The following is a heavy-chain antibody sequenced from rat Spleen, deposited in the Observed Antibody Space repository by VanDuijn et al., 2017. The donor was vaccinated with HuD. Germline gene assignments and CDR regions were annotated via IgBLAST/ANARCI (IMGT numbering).Heavy chain of an antibody. J-gene: IGHJ2*01. CDR1: GFTFNNYW. CDR2: ITNTGGST. CDR3: TRDADDGSLFDY. V-gene: IGHV5-31*01. Sequence: EVQLVESGGGLVQPGRSLKLPCVASGFTFNNYWMTWIRQAPGKGLEWVASITNTGGSTYYPDSVKGRFTISRDNAKSTLYLQMNSLRSEDTATYYCTRDADDGSLFDYWGQGVMVTVSS. D-gene: IGHD1-12*03.